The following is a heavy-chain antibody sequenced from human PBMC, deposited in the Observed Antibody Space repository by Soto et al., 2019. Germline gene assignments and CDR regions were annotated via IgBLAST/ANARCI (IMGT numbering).Heavy chain of an antibody. Sequence: SVKVSCKASGGTFSSYAISWVRQAPGQGLEWMGGMIPIFGTANYAQKFQGRVTITADESTSTAYMELSSLRSEDTAVYYCAREDSVRGDYFDYWGQGTLVTVSS. V-gene: IGHV1-69*13. CDR2: MIPIFGTA. J-gene: IGHJ4*02. D-gene: IGHD3-10*01. CDR3: AREDSVRGDYFDY. CDR1: GGTFSSYA.